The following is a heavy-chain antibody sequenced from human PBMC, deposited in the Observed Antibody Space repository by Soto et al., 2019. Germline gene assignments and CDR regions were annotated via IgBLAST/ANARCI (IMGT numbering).Heavy chain of an antibody. J-gene: IGHJ6*02. V-gene: IGHV3-23*01. CDR3: AKSDSSPIFGVVRYGMDV. D-gene: IGHD3-3*01. CDR1: GLNFSNYA. CDR2: MSGSGGST. Sequence: GSLRLSCAGSGLNFSNYAMHWVRPNQGKGREWVSAMSGSGGSTNHADSVTGRFIISRDNSKNTLYLQMNSLRADDTAIYYCAKSDSSPIFGVVRYGMDVWGQGTTVTV.